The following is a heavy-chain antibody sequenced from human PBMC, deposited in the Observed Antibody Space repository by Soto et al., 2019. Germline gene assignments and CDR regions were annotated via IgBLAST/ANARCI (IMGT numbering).Heavy chain of an antibody. J-gene: IGHJ4*02. D-gene: IGHD6-6*01. CDR1: CASISTNHC. Sequence: SETLSLTCAVSCASISTNHCWTWVRQTPGKGLEWIGEIYQSGSNNYNPSLKSRVTMSVETSKSQFFLKLSSVTAADTAVYYCARTSRFDCWGQGTLVTVSS. CDR3: ARTSRFDC. CDR2: IYQSGSN. V-gene: IGHV4-4*02.